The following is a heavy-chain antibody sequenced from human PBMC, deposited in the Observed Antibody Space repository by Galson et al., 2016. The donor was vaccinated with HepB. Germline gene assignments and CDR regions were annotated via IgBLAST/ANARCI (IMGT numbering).Heavy chain of an antibody. CDR3: ASAACTYTTSCSPDFP. J-gene: IGHJ5*02. CDR2: INPHSGGT. D-gene: IGHD3-16*01. CDR1: GYTFTGYY. Sequence: SVKVSCKASGYTFTGYYIHWVRQVPGQGLEWMGWINPHSGGTNYAQKFQGRVTMTRDTSISTAYMELSSLRSDDTAVYYCASAACTYTTSCSPDFPWGQGTLFTFSS. V-gene: IGHV1-2*02.